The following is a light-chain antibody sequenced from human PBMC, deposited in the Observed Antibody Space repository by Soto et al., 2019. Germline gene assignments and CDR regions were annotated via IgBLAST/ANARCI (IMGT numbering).Light chain of an antibody. J-gene: IGKJ1*01. Sequence: EIVLPQSPGTLCLSPGERATLSCRASQSVSSNYLAWYQQKPGQAPRLLIYAASSRATGIPDRFSGSGSGTDFTLTISRLEPEDFAVYYCQQYGSSRRTFGQGTKVEIK. V-gene: IGKV3-20*01. CDR3: QQYGSSRRT. CDR2: AAS. CDR1: QSVSSNY.